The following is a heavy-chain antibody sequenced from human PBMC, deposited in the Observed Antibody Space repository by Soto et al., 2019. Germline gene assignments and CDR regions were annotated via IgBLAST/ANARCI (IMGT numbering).Heavy chain of an antibody. Sequence: ASVKVSCKASGGTFNNYPITWVRQAPGEGLEWMGGSIPIFGTANYAQKFQGRVTISVDESTSTAYMELSSLRSEDAAVYYCARGRGYSGDDHYYYFDMDVWGQGTTVTVSS. CDR2: SIPIFGTA. V-gene: IGHV1-69*13. D-gene: IGHD5-12*01. CDR1: GGTFNNYP. J-gene: IGHJ6*02. CDR3: ARGRGYSGDDHYYYFDMDV.